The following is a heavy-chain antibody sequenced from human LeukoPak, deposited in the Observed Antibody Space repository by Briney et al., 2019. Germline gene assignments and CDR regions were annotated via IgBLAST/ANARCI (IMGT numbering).Heavy chain of an antibody. Sequence: TGGSLRLSCAASGFTFSSYSMNWVRQAPGKGLEWVSGINWNGGSTGYADSVKGRFTISRDNARNSLYLQMNSLRAEDTAVYYCAREAYDDFWSGSWRYYYYMDVWGKGITATVSS. CDR3: AREAYDDFWSGSWRYYYYMDV. CDR2: INWNGGST. V-gene: IGHV3-20*04. CDR1: GFTFSSYS. D-gene: IGHD3-3*01. J-gene: IGHJ6*03.